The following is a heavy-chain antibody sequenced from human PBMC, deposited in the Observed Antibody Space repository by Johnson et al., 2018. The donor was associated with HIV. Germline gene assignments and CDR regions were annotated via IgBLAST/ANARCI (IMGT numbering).Heavy chain of an antibody. J-gene: IGHJ3*02. CDR1: GLTFSNAW. Sequence: EVQVLESGGGLVQPGGSLRLSCAASGLTFSNAWMTWVRQAPGKGLEWVSAISGSGGSTYYADSVTGRFTISRDNSKNTLYLQMNSRRAEDTAVYYCAARGSGSYYVLLGAFDIWGQGTMVTVSS. D-gene: IGHD1-26*01. V-gene: IGHV3-23*01. CDR3: AARGSGSYYVLLGAFDI. CDR2: ISGSGGST.